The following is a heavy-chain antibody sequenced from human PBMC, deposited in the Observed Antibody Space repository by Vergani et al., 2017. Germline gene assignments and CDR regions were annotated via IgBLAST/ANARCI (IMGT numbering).Heavy chain of an antibody. J-gene: IGHJ4*02. CDR1: GFTFSSYS. CDR2: ISSSSSYI. CDR3: ARGMYYYDSSGYYPY. D-gene: IGHD3-22*01. Sequence: EVQLLESGGGLVQPGGSLRLSCAASGFTFSSYSMNWVRQAPGKGLEWVSSISSSSSYIYYADSVKGRFTISRDNAKNSLYLQMNSLRAEDTAVYYCARGMYYYDSSGYYPYWGQGTLVTVSS. V-gene: IGHV3-21*01.